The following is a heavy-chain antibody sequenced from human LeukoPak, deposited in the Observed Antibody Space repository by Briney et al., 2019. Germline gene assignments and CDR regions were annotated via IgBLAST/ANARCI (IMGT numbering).Heavy chain of an antibody. D-gene: IGHD2-2*01. Sequence: PSETLSLTCIISNGSISDDYWSWIRQPPGQGLEWIGYIYYSGSTNYNPSLKSRVTISVDRSKNQFSLKLSSLTAADTAVYYCARCAAGHQYYFDYWGRGTLVTVSS. V-gene: IGHV4-59*01. CDR1: NGSISDDY. CDR2: IYYSGST. J-gene: IGHJ4*02. CDR3: ARCAAGHQYYFDY.